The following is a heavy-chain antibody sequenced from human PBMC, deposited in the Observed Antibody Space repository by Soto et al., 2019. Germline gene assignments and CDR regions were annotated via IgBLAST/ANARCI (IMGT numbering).Heavy chain of an antibody. CDR1: GGTFSSYT. V-gene: IGHV1-69*02. CDR2: IIPILGIA. CDR3: ARATPPTGYCSGGSCYSDLFDI. D-gene: IGHD2-15*01. Sequence: GASVKVSCKASGGTFSSYTISWVRQAPGQGLEWMGRIIPILGIANYAQKFQGRVTITADKSTSTAYMELSSLRSEDTAVYYCARATPPTGYCSGGSCYSDLFDIWGKGTMVPVSS. J-gene: IGHJ3*02.